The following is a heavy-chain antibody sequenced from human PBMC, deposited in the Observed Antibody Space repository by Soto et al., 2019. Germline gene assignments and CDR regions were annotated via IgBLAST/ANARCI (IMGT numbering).Heavy chain of an antibody. CDR1: GYSFTSYW. CDR3: ARDTQNPYSNLMRY. Sequence: GESLKISCKGSGYSFTSYWISWVRQMPGKGLEWLGRIDPSDSYTNYSPSFQGHVTIPADKSISTAYLQWSSLKASDTAMYYCARDTQNPYSNLMRYWGQGTLVTVSS. J-gene: IGHJ4*02. V-gene: IGHV5-10-1*01. D-gene: IGHD6-13*01. CDR2: IDPSDSYT.